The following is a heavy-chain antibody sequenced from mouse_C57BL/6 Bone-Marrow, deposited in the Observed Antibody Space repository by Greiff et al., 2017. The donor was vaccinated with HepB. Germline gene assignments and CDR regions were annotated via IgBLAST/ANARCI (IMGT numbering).Heavy chain of an antibody. CDR3: ARSGYYGSSYPYYFDY. CDR1: GYTFTSYW. CDR2: IVPNSGGT. D-gene: IGHD1-1*01. Sequence: QVQLQQPGAELVKPGASVKLSCKASGYTFTSYWMHWVKQRPGRGLEWIGRIVPNSGGTKYNEKFKSKATLTVDKPSSTAYMQLSSLTSEDSAVYYCARSGYYGSSYPYYFDYWGQGTTLTVSS. J-gene: IGHJ2*01. V-gene: IGHV1-72*01.